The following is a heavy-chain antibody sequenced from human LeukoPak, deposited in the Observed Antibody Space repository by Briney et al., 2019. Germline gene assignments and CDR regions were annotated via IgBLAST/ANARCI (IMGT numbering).Heavy chain of an antibody. D-gene: IGHD2-2*02. J-gene: IGHJ4*02. CDR2: ISGSGGST. Sequence: GGSLRLSCAASGFTLSKVWMSWVRQAPGKGLEWVSTISGSGGSTYYADSVKGRFTISRDNSKNTLYLQMNSLRAEDTAVYYCAKDLDIVVVPGAIVDYWGQGTLVTVSS. V-gene: IGHV3-23*01. CDR1: GFTLSKVW. CDR3: AKDLDIVVVPGAIVDY.